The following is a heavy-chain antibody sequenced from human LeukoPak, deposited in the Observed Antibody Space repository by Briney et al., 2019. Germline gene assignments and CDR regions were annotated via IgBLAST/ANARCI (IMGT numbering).Heavy chain of an antibody. J-gene: IGHJ3*02. Sequence: SETLSLTCAVYGGSFSGYYWSWIRQPPGKGLEWIGEMHYSGATNYNPSLKSRVTTSADTPKNQFSLKLSSVTAADTAMYYCARGRLEVYAFDIWGQGTMVTVSP. CDR1: GGSFSGYY. CDR3: ARGRLEVYAFDI. CDR2: MHYSGAT. D-gene: IGHD3-3*01. V-gene: IGHV4-34*01.